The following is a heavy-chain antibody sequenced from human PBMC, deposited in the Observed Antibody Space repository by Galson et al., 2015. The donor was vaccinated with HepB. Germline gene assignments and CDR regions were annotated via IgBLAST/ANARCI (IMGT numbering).Heavy chain of an antibody. CDR1: GFAFNSHA. V-gene: IGHV3-23*01. Sequence: SLRLSCAASGFAFNSHAMNWVRQAPGKGLEWVSAMSGSGRDTHYADSVKGRFTIFRDNYKNTLYLQMNSLRVEDTAVYYCAKGMALMIRGVKVYYYGIDVWGQGTTVTVSS. CDR2: MSGSGRDT. CDR3: AKGMALMIRGVKVYYYGIDV. D-gene: IGHD3-10*01. J-gene: IGHJ6*02.